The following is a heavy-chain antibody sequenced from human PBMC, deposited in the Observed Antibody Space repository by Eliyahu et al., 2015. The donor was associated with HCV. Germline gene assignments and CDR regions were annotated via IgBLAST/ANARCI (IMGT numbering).Heavy chain of an antibody. CDR3: ATTLVRVAAAGRKIDN. V-gene: IGHV3-21*02. CDR2: ISSSGSFM. J-gene: IGHJ4*02. CDR1: GFTFSNNN. Sequence: EVQLVESGGGLVKPGGSLRLSCAASGFTFSNNNMNWVRQAPGKGLGWISYISSSGSFMYYADSVKGRFTISRDNAKSSLYLQMNSLRAEDTAVYYCATTLVRVAAAGRKIDNWGQGTLVTVSS. D-gene: IGHD6-13*01.